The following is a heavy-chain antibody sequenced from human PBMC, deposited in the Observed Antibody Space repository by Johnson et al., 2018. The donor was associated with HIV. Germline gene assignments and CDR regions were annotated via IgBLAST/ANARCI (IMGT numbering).Heavy chain of an antibody. CDR3: ARDITMVRGAMGGFDI. CDR2: IKQDGSEK. Sequence: MLLVESGGGLVQPGGSLRLSCEASGFTFSSYGMHWVRQAPGKGLEWVANIKQDGSEKYYVDSVKGRFTISRDNSKNTLYLQMGGLGAEDRAVYYCARDITMVRGAMGGFDIWGQGTMVTVSS. J-gene: IGHJ3*02. CDR1: GFTFSSYG. D-gene: IGHD3-10*01. V-gene: IGHV3-7*01.